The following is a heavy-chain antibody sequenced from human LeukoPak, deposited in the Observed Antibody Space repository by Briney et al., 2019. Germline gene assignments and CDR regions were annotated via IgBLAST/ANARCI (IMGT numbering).Heavy chain of an antibody. CDR2: INPSGGGT. V-gene: IGHV1-46*01. Sequence: VSVEVSCKASGYTFTSYYMHWVRQAPGQGLEWMGIINPSGGGTTYPQKFQGRVTMTRDTSTSTVYMELSSLRSEDAAVYYCARVPYCFNGICYTHYYFDYWGQGTLVTVSS. CDR3: ARVPYCFNGICYTHYYFDY. CDR1: GYTFTSYY. D-gene: IGHD2-8*01. J-gene: IGHJ4*02.